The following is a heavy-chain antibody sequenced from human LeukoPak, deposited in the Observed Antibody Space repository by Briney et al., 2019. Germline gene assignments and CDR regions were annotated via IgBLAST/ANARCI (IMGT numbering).Heavy chain of an antibody. CDR3: ARDSGRGPSAPSFDY. V-gene: IGHV4-59*12. D-gene: IGHD3-10*01. CDR2: IYYSGST. CDR1: GGSISSYY. J-gene: IGHJ4*02. Sequence: PSETLSLTCTVSGGSISSYYWSWIRQPPGKGLEWIGYIYYSGSTNYNPSLKSRVTISVDTSKNQFSLKLSSVTAADTAVYYCARDSGRGPSAPSFDYWGQGTLVTVSS.